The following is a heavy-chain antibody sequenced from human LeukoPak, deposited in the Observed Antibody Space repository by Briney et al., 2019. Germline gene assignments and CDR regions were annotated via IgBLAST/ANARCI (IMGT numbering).Heavy chain of an antibody. J-gene: IGHJ4*02. CDR3: ARVGSRRAVAGPSDY. V-gene: IGHV1-2*02. CDR2: INPNSGGT. CDR1: GYTFTVYY. D-gene: IGHD6-19*01. Sequence: ASVKVSCKASGYTFTVYYMHWVRQAPGQGLERMGWINPNSGGTNYAQKFQGRVTMTRDTSISTAYMELSRQRSDDTAVYYCARVGSRRAVAGPSDYWGQGTLVTVSS.